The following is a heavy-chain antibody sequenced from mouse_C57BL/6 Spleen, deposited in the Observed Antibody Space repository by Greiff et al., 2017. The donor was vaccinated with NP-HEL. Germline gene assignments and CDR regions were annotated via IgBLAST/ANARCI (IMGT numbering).Heavy chain of an antibody. D-gene: IGHD4-1*01. V-gene: IGHV1-4*01. CDR1: GYTFTSYT. CDR3: ARGGELAFDY. CDR2: INPSSGYT. J-gene: IGHJ2*01. Sequence: VQLQQSGAELARPGASVKMSCKASGYTFTSYTMHWVKQRPGQGLEWIGYINPSSGYTKYNQKFKDKATLTADKSSSTAYMQLSSLTSEDSAVYYCARGGELAFDYWGQGTTLTVSS.